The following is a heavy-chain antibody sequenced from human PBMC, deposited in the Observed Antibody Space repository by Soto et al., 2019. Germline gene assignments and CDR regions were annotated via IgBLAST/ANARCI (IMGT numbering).Heavy chain of an antibody. CDR1: GFTFSSYA. CDR3: ASAAREYYYYGMDV. Sequence: PGGSLRLSCAASGFTFSSYAMNWVRQAPGKGLEWVSAISGSGGSTYYADSVKGRFTISRDNSKNTLYLQMNSLRAEDTAVYYCASAAREYYYYGMDVWGQGTTVTVS. J-gene: IGHJ6*02. V-gene: IGHV3-23*01. CDR2: ISGSGGST.